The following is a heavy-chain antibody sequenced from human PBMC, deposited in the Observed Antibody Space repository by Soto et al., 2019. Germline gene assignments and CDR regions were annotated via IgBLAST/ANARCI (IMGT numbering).Heavy chain of an antibody. CDR1: GFNFNHYT. J-gene: IGHJ4*02. CDR2: ISGGGGTT. Sequence: GGSLRLSCAASGFNFNHYTMSWVRQVPGKGLEWVSGISGGGGTTYYADSVKGRFTISRDNSKNTLYLQMNSLRAEDTAVYYCAKAPTRPYYYDSSGAHLSSFDYWGQGTLVTVSS. D-gene: IGHD3-22*01. CDR3: AKAPTRPYYYDSSGAHLSSFDY. V-gene: IGHV3-23*01.